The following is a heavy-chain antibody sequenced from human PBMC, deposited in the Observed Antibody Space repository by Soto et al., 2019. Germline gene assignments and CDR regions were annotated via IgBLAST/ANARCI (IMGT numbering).Heavy chain of an antibody. CDR2: IWYDGSNK. J-gene: IGHJ5*02. D-gene: IGHD1-26*01. V-gene: IGHV3-33*01. CDR3: ARDPSPSEWELLFDP. Sequence: PGGSLRLSCAASGFSFSSYGMHWVRQAPGKGLEWVAVIWYDGSNKYYADSVKGRFTISRDNSKNTLYLQMNSLRAEDTAVYYCARDPSPSEWELLFDPWGQGTLVTVSS. CDR1: GFSFSSYG.